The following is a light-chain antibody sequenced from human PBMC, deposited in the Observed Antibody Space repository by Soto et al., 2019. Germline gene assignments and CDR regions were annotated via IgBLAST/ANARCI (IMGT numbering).Light chain of an antibody. V-gene: IGLV2-14*01. CDR1: SSDVGGYNY. CDR3: SSYTSSSTLVV. CDR2: DVS. J-gene: IGLJ2*01. Sequence: QSALTQPASVSGSPGQSITISCTGTSSDVGGYNYVSWYHQHPGKAPKLMIYDVSNRPSGVSKRFSGSKSGNTASLTISGRQAEDEADYYCSSYTSSSTLVVFGGGTKVTVL.